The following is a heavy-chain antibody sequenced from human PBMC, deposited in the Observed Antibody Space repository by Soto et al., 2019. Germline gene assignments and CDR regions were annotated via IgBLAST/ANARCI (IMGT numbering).Heavy chain of an antibody. J-gene: IGHJ4*02. CDR2: TYYRSKWYN. V-gene: IGHV6-1*01. CDR1: GDSVSSNSAA. D-gene: IGHD3-22*01. CDR3: ARSHPYYYDSSGLAGGMDV. Sequence: PSQTLSLTCAISGDSVSSNSAAWNWIRQSPSRGLEWLGRTYYRSKWYNDYAVSVKSRITINPDTSKNQFSLQLNSVTPEDTAVYYCARSHPYYYDSSGLAGGMDVWGQGTLVTVSS.